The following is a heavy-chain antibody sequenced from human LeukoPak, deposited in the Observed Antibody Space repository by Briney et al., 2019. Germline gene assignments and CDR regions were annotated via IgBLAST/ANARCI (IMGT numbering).Heavy chain of an antibody. CDR1: GLTISSYA. Sequence: NPGGSQRLSCAASGLTISSYAMSWVRQAPGKGLEWVSSISSSSSYIYYADSVKGRFTISRDNAKNSLYLQMNSLRAEDTAVYYCLPGEMATISSSNDYWGQGTLVTVPS. J-gene: IGHJ4*02. D-gene: IGHD5-24*01. CDR3: LPGEMATISSSNDY. CDR2: ISSSSSYI. V-gene: IGHV3-21*01.